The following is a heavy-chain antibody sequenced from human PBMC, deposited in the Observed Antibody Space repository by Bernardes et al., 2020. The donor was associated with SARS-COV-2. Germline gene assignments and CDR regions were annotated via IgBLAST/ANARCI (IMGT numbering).Heavy chain of an antibody. CDR3: ARGASSVNMILVFIGFSYYFDY. V-gene: IGHV4-34*01. J-gene: IGHJ4*02. CDR1: AGSFNDYS. CDR2: VNHRGST. D-gene: IGHD3-22*01. Sequence: SETLSLTCAVYAGSFNDYSWTWIRQAPGKGLEWIGEVNHRGSTKYNPSLRIRVTISLDTSKNQFSLKLSSVTAADTAVYYCARGASSVNMILVFIGFSYYFDYWGQGTLVTVSS.